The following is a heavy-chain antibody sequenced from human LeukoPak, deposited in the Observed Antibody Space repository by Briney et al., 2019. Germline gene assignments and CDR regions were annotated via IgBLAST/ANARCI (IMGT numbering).Heavy chain of an antibody. CDR1: GGSISSYY. CDR2: IYYSGST. J-gene: IGHJ3*02. Sequence: PSETLSLTCTVSGGSISSYYWSWIRQPPGKGLEWIGYIYYSGSTNYNPSLKSRVTISVDTSKNQFSLKLSSETAADTAVYYCARDYYDSSGDAFDIWGQGTMVTVSS. D-gene: IGHD3-22*01. CDR3: ARDYYDSSGDAFDI. V-gene: IGHV4-59*01.